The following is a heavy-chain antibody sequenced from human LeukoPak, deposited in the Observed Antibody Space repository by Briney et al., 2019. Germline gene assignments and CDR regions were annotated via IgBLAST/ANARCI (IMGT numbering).Heavy chain of an antibody. CDR1: GYTFTGYY. J-gene: IGHJ4*02. D-gene: IGHD5-12*01. CDR3: ARDPSNSGYDYLYYFDY. CDR2: INPDNGGT. V-gene: IGHV1-2*02. Sequence: GASVKVSCKASGYTFTGYYMHWVRQAPAHGLEWMGWINPDNGGTNYAQKFQGRVTKARDMSISTAYMELSRLRSDDTAVYYCARDPSNSGYDYLYYFDYWGQGTQVTVSS.